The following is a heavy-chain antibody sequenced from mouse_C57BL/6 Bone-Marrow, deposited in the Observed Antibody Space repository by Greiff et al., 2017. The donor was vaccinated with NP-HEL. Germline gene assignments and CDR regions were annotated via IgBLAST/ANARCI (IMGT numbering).Heavy chain of an antibody. V-gene: IGHV1-18*01. J-gene: IGHJ2*01. CDR3: ARLRVYDDYDVNFDY. CDR2: INPNNGGT. D-gene: IGHD2-4*01. Sequence: VQLQQSGPELVQPGASVKIPCKASGYTFTDYNMDWVKQSHGKSLEWIGDINPNNGGTIYNQKFKGKATLTVDKSSSTAYMELRSLTSEDTAVYYCARLRVYDDYDVNFDYWGQGTTLTVSS. CDR1: GYTFTDYN.